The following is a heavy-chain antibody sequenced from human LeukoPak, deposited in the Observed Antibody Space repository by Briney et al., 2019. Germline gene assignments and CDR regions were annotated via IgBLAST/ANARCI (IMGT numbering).Heavy chain of an antibody. CDR3: ARDGTIFYGMDV. Sequence: GASVKVSCKASGGTSSSYAISWVRQAPGQGLEWMGGIIPIFGTANYAQKFQGRVTITADESTSTAYMELSSLRSEDTAVYYCARDGTIFYGMDVWGQGTTVTVSS. V-gene: IGHV1-69*13. CDR1: GGTSSSYA. D-gene: IGHD3-3*01. J-gene: IGHJ6*02. CDR2: IIPIFGTA.